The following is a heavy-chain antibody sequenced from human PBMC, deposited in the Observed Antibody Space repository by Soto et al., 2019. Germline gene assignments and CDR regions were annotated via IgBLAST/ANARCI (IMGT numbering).Heavy chain of an antibody. J-gene: IGHJ4*02. CDR2: IIPIFKTP. V-gene: IGHV1-69*01. D-gene: IGHD6-25*01. Sequence: QVQLVQSGTELKKPGSSVNVSCKASGGTFDSYAITWVRQAPGQGLEWMGGIIPIFKTPKYAQKFQGRVTINADESSSTASMELSSLTSEATALYYCERGHGYNGAHFDYWGQGTLVTVSS. CDR1: GGTFDSYA. CDR3: ERGHGYNGAHFDY.